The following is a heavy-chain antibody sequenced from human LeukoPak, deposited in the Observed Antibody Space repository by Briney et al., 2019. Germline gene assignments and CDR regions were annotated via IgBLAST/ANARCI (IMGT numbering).Heavy chain of an antibody. Sequence: PGGSLRLSCAASGFTFSSYSMNWVRQAPGKGLEWVSYISSSSSTIYYADSVKGRFTISRDNAKNSLYLQMNSLRAEDTAVYYVARVSQPPGGRGYFDYWGQGTLVTVPS. V-gene: IGHV3-48*01. CDR3: ARVSQPPGGRGYFDY. D-gene: IGHD3-10*01. CDR1: GFTFSSYS. J-gene: IGHJ4*02. CDR2: ISSSSSTI.